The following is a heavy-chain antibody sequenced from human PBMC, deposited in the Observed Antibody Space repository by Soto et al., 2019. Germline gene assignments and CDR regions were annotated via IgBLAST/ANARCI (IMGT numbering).Heavy chain of an antibody. Sequence: GGSLRLSCAASGFTVSSNYMSWVRQAPGKGLEWVSVIYSGGSTYYADSVKGRFTISRDNSKNTLYLQMNSLRAEDTAVYYCARDLGKNYYDSSGFDSWGQGTLVTVSS. CDR1: GFTVSSNY. CDR3: ARDLGKNYYDSSGFDS. V-gene: IGHV3-53*01. CDR2: IYSGGST. D-gene: IGHD3-22*01. J-gene: IGHJ4*02.